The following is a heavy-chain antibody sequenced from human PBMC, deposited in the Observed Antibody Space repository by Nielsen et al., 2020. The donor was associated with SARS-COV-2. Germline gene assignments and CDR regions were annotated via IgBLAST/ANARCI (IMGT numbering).Heavy chain of an antibody. Sequence: SETLSLTCTVPGGSISSGDYYWSWIRQPPGKGLEWIGYIYYSGSTYYNPSLKSRVTISVDTSKNQFSLKLSSVTAADTAVYYCARHDYGDYVDYWGQGTLVTVSS. CDR3: ARHDYGDYVDY. V-gene: IGHV4-30-4*01. D-gene: IGHD4-17*01. J-gene: IGHJ4*02. CDR2: IYYSGST. CDR1: GGSISSGDYY.